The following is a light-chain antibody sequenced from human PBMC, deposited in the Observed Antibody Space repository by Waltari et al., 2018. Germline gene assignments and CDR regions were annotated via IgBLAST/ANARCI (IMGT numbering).Light chain of an antibody. J-gene: IGKJ1*01. V-gene: IGKV1-39*01. Sequence: DIQMTQSPSSLSASVGDRVTITFLASQSISSYLNWYQKKPGTAPKLLIYAASSLQSGVPSRFSGSGSGTDFTLTISSLQPGDFATYYCQQSYAALWTFGHGTKVEI. CDR2: AAS. CDR3: QQSYAALWT. CDR1: QSISSY.